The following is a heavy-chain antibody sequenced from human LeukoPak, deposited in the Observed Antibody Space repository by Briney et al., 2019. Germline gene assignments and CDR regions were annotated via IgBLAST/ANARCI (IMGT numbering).Heavy chain of an antibody. J-gene: IGHJ1*01. D-gene: IGHD3-10*01. CDR3: GKKFGEH. CDR1: GFTFSSYG. Sequence: GGSLRLSCAASGFTFSSYGMHWGAQAPGKGLKGVAFIRLVGGSQYSADSVKGRFTTSRDNSRNTLYLQMNSLRPEDTAVYYCGKKFGEHWGGGSVVSDSS. V-gene: IGHV3-30*02. CDR2: IRLVGGSQ.